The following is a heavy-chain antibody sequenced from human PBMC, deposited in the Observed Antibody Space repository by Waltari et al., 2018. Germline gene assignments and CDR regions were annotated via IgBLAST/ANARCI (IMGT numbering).Heavy chain of an antibody. J-gene: IGHJ3*02. CDR3: AKDLEVIKRRGDAFDI. V-gene: IGHV3-30*02. D-gene: IGHD3-22*01. CDR1: GFTFSSYG. CDR2: IRYDGSNK. Sequence: QVQLVESGGGVVQPGGSLRLSCAASGFTFSSYGMHWVRQAPGKGLEWVAFIRYDGSNKYYADSVKGRFTISRDNSKNTLYLQMNSLRAEDTAVYYCAKDLEVIKRRGDAFDIWGQGTMVTVSS.